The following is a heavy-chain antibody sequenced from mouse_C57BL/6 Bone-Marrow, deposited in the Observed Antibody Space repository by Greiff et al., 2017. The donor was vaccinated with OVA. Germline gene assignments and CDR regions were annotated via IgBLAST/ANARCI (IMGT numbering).Heavy chain of an antibody. CDR3: ARSGYGSTYWYFDV. Sequence: QVQLQQSGAELVRPGASVKLSCTASGFNIKDDYMHWVKQRPEQGLEWIGEIYPRSGNTYYNEKFKGKATLTADKSSSTAYMELRSLTSEDSAVYFCARSGYGSTYWYFDVWGTGTTVTVSS. CDR2: IYPRSGNT. CDR1: GFNIKDDY. J-gene: IGHJ1*03. D-gene: IGHD1-1*01. V-gene: IGHV1-81*01.